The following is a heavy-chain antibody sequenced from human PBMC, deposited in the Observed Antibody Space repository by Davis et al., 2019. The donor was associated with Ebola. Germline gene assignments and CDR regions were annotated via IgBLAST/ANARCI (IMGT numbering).Heavy chain of an antibody. V-gene: IGHV3-21*01. CDR1: GFTLSSYA. CDR2: ISSGSTYT. D-gene: IGHD4-23*01. J-gene: IGHJ5*01. CDR3: ARDSDGGHSRWFDS. Sequence: PGGSLRLSCAASGFTLSSYAMNWVRQAPGKGLEWVSAISSGSTYTYYAESLKGRFTISRDNARNSLYLQMNSLRAEDTAVYYCARDSDGGHSRWFDSWGQGTLVTVSS.